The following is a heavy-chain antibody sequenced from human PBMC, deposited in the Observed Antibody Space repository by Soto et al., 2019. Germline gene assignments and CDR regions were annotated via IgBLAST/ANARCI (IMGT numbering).Heavy chain of an antibody. D-gene: IGHD1-26*01. V-gene: IGHV3-23*01. J-gene: IGHJ4*02. CDR1: GFTFSSYA. CDR2: ISGSGDST. CDR3: ARRGSGSYYDY. Sequence: EVQLLESGGGLVQPGGSLRLSCAASGFTFSSYAMRWVRQAPVKGLEWVSAISGSGDSTYYADSVKGRFTISRDNSKNTLYLQMNSLRAEETAVYYCARRGSGSYYDYWGQGTLFTVS.